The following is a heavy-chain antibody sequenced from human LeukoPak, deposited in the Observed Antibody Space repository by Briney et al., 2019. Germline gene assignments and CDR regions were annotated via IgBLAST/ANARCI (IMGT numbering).Heavy chain of an antibody. V-gene: IGHV4-34*01. CDR1: GFTFSSYA. J-gene: IGHJ5*02. CDR3: ARGRAAGTTTPRRYNWFDP. Sequence: GSLRLSCAASGFTFSSYAMSWIRQPPGKGLEWIGEINHSGSTNYNPSLKSRVTISVDTSKNQFSLKLSSVTAADTAVYYCARGRAAGTTTPRRYNWFDPWGQGTLVTVSS. D-gene: IGHD6-13*01. CDR2: INHSGST.